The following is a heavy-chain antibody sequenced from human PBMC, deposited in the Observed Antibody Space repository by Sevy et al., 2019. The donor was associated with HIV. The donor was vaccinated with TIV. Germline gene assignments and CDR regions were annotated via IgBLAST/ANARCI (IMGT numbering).Heavy chain of an antibody. V-gene: IGHV1-18*04. D-gene: IGHD3-10*01. J-gene: IGHJ5*02. CDR3: ARVGGFGELLYWDNWFDP. CDR2: ISAYNGNT. Sequence: ASVKVSCKASGYTFTSYGISWVRQAPGQGLEWMGWISAYNGNTNYAQKLQGRVTMTTDTSTSTAYMELRSLRSDDTAVYYCARVGGFGELLYWDNWFDPWGQGTLVTVPS. CDR1: GYTFTSYG.